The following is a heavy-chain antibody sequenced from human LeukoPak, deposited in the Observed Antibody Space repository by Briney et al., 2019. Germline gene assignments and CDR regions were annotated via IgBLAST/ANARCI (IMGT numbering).Heavy chain of an antibody. V-gene: IGHV4-34*01. CDR3: ARGPYYYGSGSYYRVRSHFDY. Sequence: SETLSLTCAVYGGSFSGYYWSWIRQPPGKGLEWIGEINHSGSTNYSPSLKSRVTISVDTSKNQFSLKLSSVTAADTAVYYCARGPYYYGSGSYYRVRSHFDYWGQGTLVTVSS. D-gene: IGHD3-10*01. CDR2: INHSGST. J-gene: IGHJ4*02. CDR1: GGSFSGYY.